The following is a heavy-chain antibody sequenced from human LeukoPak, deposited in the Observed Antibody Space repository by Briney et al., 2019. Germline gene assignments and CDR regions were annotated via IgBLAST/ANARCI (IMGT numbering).Heavy chain of an antibody. V-gene: IGHV4-34*01. CDR1: GGSFSGNY. CDR3: ARDILDGDYGLGKGYYYYYYMGV. Sequence: SETLSLTCAVYGGSFSGNYWSWIRQPPGKGLEWIGEINHSGSTNYNPSLKSRVTISVDTSKNQFSLKLSSVTAADTAVYYCARDILDGDYGLGKGYYYYYYMGVWGKGTTVSVSS. J-gene: IGHJ6*03. D-gene: IGHD4-17*01. CDR2: INHSGST.